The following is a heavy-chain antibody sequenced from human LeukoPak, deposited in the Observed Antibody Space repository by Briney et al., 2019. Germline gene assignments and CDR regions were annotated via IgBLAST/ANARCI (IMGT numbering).Heavy chain of an antibody. Sequence: ASVKVSCKTSGFTFTDHYFHWVRQAPGQGLEWMGWINGKRGDTNYAQKFQDRVTMTRDTSISAFYIQLSSLTAGDTAVYYCARDFDWGPDYWGQGTLVTVSS. CDR3: ARDFDWGPDY. CDR2: INGKRGDT. CDR1: GFTFTDHY. J-gene: IGHJ4*02. D-gene: IGHD3-9*01. V-gene: IGHV1-2*02.